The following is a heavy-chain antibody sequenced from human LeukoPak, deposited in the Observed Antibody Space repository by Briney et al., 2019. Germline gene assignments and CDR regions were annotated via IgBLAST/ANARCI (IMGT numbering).Heavy chain of an antibody. Sequence: PGGSLRLSCAASGFTSSSYAMSWVRQAPGKGLERVSAISGSGGSTYYADSVKGRFTISRDNSKNTLYLQMNSLRAEDTAVYYCAKRDDSYYYYYMDVWGKGTTVTVSS. D-gene: IGHD5-24*01. CDR2: ISGSGGST. V-gene: IGHV3-23*01. J-gene: IGHJ6*03. CDR3: AKRDDSYYYYYMDV. CDR1: GFTSSSYA.